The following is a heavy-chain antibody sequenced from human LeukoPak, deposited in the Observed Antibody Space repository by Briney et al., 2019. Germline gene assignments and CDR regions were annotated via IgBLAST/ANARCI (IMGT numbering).Heavy chain of an antibody. J-gene: IGHJ3*02. Sequence: GGSLRLSCAVSGFTFSTKSMNWVRQAPGKGLEWVSYITADSGTTYYADSVKGRFTISRDNAKNSLYLQMNSLRDEDTAVYYCASVLIDAFDIWGQGTMVTVSS. V-gene: IGHV3-48*02. D-gene: IGHD4/OR15-4a*01. CDR1: GFTFSTKS. CDR2: ITADSGTT. CDR3: ASVLIDAFDI.